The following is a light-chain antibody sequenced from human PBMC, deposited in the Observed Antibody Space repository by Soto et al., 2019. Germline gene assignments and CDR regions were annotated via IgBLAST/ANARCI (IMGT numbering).Light chain of an antibody. V-gene: IGKV1-5*01. Sequence: DIQMTQSPSTLSASVGDRVTITCRASQSISKWLAWYQQKPGKAPKLLIHDASSLESGVPSRFSGSGSGKEFTLTISSLQPDDFANYYCQQYNTHSPVTFGGGTKVNIX. CDR1: QSISKW. J-gene: IGKJ4*01. CDR3: QQYNTHSPVT. CDR2: DAS.